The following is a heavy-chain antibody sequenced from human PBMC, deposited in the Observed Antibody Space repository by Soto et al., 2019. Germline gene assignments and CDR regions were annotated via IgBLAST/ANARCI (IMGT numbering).Heavy chain of an antibody. D-gene: IGHD2-8*01. CDR3: ARVVDGYCTNGVCSYFDY. J-gene: IGHJ4*02. V-gene: IGHV1-2*04. CDR2: INPNSGGT. Sequence: ASVKVSCKASGYTFTGYYMHWVRQAPGQGLEWMGWINPNSGGTNYAQKFQGWVTMTRDTSISTAYMELSRLRSDDTAVYYCARVVDGYCTNGVCSYFDYWGQGTLFTVSS. CDR1: GYTFTGYY.